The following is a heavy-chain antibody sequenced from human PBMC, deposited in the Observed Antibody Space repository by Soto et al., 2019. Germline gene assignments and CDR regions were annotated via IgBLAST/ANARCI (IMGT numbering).Heavy chain of an antibody. CDR1: GGSVSSDDYS. D-gene: IGHD2-8*01. Sequence: QVQLQESGPGLVKPSQTLSVTCTVSGGSVSSDDYSWSWIRQHPGKGLEWIGYIRDSGSTYYNPSLEGRVTISVYTSKNQFSLRLRSVTGEDTAVYYCARAMANYFDYWGQGTLVTASS. CDR3: ARAMANYFDY. V-gene: IGHV4-31*03. CDR2: IRDSGST. J-gene: IGHJ4*02.